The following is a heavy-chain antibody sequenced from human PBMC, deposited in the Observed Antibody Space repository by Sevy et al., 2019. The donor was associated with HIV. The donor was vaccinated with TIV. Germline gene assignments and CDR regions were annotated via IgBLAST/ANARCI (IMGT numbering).Heavy chain of an antibody. J-gene: IGHJ4*02. CDR3: ARTKYDYGDYVLYY. CDR1: GYTFTGYY. V-gene: IGHV1-2*02. Sequence: ASVKVSCKASGYTFTGYYMHWVRQAPGQGLEWMGWINPNSGGTNYPQKFQGRVTMTRDTSISTAYMELSRLRSDDTAVYYCARTKYDYGDYVLYYWGQGTLVTVSS. D-gene: IGHD4-17*01. CDR2: INPNSGGT.